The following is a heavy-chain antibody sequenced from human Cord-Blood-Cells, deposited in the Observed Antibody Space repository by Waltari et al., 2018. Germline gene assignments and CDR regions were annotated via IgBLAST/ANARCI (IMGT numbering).Heavy chain of an antibody. Sequence: QVQLQPWGAGLLKPSETLSLTCAVNGGSFSGYYWSWIRQPPGKGLEWIGEINHSGSTNYNPSLKSRVTISVDTSKNQFSLKLSSVTAADTAVYYCARGRGAARHFDYWGQGTLVTVSS. J-gene: IGHJ4*02. CDR3: ARGRGAARHFDY. CDR2: INHSGST. CDR1: GGSFSGYY. V-gene: IGHV4-34*01. D-gene: IGHD6-6*01.